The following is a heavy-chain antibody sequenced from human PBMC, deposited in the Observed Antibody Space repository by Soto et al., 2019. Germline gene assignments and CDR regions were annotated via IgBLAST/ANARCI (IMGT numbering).Heavy chain of an antibody. CDR2: LNWDDDK. CDR3: GHRFGVGFDY. CDR1: GFSLSTSGVA. D-gene: IGHD3-16*01. Sequence: SGPTLVNPTQTLTLTCTFFGFSLSTSGVAVGWIRQPPGKAPEWLGLLNWDDDKRYSPSLKNRLTITKDTSTSQVVLTLTYMDSVYTATYYCGHRFGVGFDYWGQGTLVTVPS. J-gene: IGHJ4*02. V-gene: IGHV2-5*02.